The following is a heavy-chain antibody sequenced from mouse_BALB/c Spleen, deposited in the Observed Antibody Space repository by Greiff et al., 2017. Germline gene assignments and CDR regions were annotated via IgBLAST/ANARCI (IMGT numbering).Heavy chain of an antibody. CDR3: ARSGLRSKNFDY. CDR1: GYTFTSYW. V-gene: IGHV1S81*02. D-gene: IGHD3-1*01. CDR2: INPSNGRT. J-gene: IGHJ2*01. Sequence: QVQLKQPGAELVKPGASVKLSCKASGYTFTSYWMHWVKQRPGQGLEWIGEINPSNGRTNYNEKFKSKATLTVDKSSSTAYMQLSSLTSEDSAVYYCARSGLRSKNFDYWGQGTTLTVSS.